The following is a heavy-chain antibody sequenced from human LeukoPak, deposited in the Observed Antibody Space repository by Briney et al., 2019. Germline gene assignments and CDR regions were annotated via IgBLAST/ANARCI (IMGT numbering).Heavy chain of an antibody. CDR2: IGTAGDT. J-gene: IGHJ3*02. Sequence: GGSLRLSCAASGFTFSSYDMRWVRQPTGKGLEWVSRIGTAGDTNYAGSVKGRFTISRENAKKSFYLQMNSLRAADTAVYYCARGLPGGFDIWGQGTVVTVSS. CDR1: GFTFSSYD. D-gene: IGHD2-8*02. V-gene: IGHV3-13*01. CDR3: ARGLPGGFDI.